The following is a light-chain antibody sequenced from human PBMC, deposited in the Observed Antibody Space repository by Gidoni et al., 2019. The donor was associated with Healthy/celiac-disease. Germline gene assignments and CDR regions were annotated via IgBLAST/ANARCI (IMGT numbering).Light chain of an antibody. CDR3: QQYNSWPRT. Sequence: EIVMTQSPATLSVSPGERATLSCRASQSVSSNLAWYQQKPGQAHRHPIYGASTRAPGIPARFSGSGSGTEFTLTISSLQSEDFAVYYCQQYNSWPRTFGQGTKVEIK. V-gene: IGKV3-15*01. CDR2: GAS. CDR1: QSVSSN. J-gene: IGKJ1*01.